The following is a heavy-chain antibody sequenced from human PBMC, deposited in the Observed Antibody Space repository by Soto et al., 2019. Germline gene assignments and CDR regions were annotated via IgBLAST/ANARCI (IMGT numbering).Heavy chain of an antibody. J-gene: IGHJ4*02. CDR2: INAGNGNT. V-gene: IGHV1-3*01. Sequence: SVKVSCKASGYTFTSYAMHWVRQAPGQRLEWMGWINAGNGNTKYSQKFQGRVTITRDTSASTAYMELSSLRSEDTAVYYCARDTDDCSGGSCYSDLFDYWGQGTLVTVSS. CDR1: GYTFTSYA. D-gene: IGHD2-15*01. CDR3: ARDTDDCSGGSCYSDLFDY.